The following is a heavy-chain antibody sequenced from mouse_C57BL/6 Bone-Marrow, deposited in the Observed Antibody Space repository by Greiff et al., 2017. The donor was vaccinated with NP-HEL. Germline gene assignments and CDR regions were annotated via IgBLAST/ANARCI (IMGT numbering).Heavy chain of an antibody. CDR1: GYTFTSYW. CDR2: IDPNSGGT. J-gene: IGHJ2*01. D-gene: IGHD1-1*01. CDR3: ARSLITTESRGGFDY. Sequence: QVQLQQPGAELVKPGASVKLSCKASGYTFTSYWMHWVKQRPGRGLEWIGRIDPNSGGTRYNEKFKSKATLTVDKPSSTAYMQLSSLTSEDSAVYYCARSLITTESRGGFDYWGQGTTLTVSS. V-gene: IGHV1-72*01.